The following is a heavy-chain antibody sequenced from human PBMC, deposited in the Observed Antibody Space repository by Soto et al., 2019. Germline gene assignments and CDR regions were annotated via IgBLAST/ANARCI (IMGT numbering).Heavy chain of an antibody. J-gene: IGHJ6*02. CDR3: ASRGSDSKYYYYGMDV. CDR1: GVTFSSYA. Sequence: QVQLVQSGAEVKKPGSSVKVSCKASGVTFSSYAISWVRQAPGQGLEWMGGIIPIFGTANYAQKFQGRVTITADESTSTAYMELSSLRSEYTAVYYCASRGSDSKYYYYGMDVWGQGTTVTVSS. V-gene: IGHV1-69*01. D-gene: IGHD1-26*01. CDR2: IIPIFGTA.